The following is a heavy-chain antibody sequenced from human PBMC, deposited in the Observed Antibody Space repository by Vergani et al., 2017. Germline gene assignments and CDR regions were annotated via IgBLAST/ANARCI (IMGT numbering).Heavy chain of an antibody. V-gene: IGHV4-39*07. D-gene: IGHD2-2*03. CDR1: GGSISSSSYY. CDR2: IYYSGST. J-gene: IGHJ6*02. Sequence: QLQLQESGPGLVKPSETLSLTCTVSGGSISSSSYYWGWIRQPPGKGLEWIGSIYYSGSTYYNPSLKSRVTISVDTSKNQFSLKLSSVTAADTAVYYCARMVDIVVVPAVIHYYYGMDVWGQGTTVTVSS. CDR3: ARMVDIVVVPAVIHYYYGMDV.